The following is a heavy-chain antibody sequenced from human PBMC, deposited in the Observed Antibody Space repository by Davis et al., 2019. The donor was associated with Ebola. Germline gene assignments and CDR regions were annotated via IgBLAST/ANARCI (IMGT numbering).Heavy chain of an antibody. Sequence: GESLKFSCAASGFTFSSYWMSWVRQAPGKGLEWVANIKQDGSEKYYVDSVKGRFTISRDNAKNSLYLQMNSLRAEDTAVYYCAKVEVAAADGGFDYWGQGTLVTVSS. CDR1: GFTFSSYW. CDR3: AKVEVAAADGGFDY. D-gene: IGHD6-13*01. V-gene: IGHV3-7*01. CDR2: IKQDGSEK. J-gene: IGHJ4*02.